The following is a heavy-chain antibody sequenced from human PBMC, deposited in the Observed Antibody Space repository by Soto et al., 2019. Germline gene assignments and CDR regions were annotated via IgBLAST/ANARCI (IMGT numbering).Heavy chain of an antibody. CDR1: GFTFSSYA. CDR3: ARVPTYYYDSSGYYPGYYYGMDV. D-gene: IGHD3-22*01. Sequence: PGGSLRISCAASGFTFSSYAMSWVRQAPGKGLEWVSYISSSSSTIYYADSVKGRFTISRDNAKNSLYLQMNSLRDEDTAVYYCARVPTYYYDSSGYYPGYYYGMDVWGQGTTVTVSS. CDR2: ISSSSSTI. V-gene: IGHV3-48*02. J-gene: IGHJ6*02.